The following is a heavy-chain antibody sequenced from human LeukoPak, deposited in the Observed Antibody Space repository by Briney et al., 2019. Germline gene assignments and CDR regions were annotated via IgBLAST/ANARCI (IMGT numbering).Heavy chain of an antibody. V-gene: IGHV3-15*01. CDR2: IKSKTDGGTT. D-gene: IGHD3-16*02. CDR1: GFTFSNAW. J-gene: IGHJ4*02. Sequence: TAGSLRLSCAASGFTFSNAWMSWVRLAPGKGLEWVGRIKSKTDGGTTDYAAPVKGRFTISRDDSKNTLYLQMNSLKTEDTAVYYCTTSYYDYVWGSYRYQKYYFDYWGQGTLVTVSS. CDR3: TTSYYDYVWGSYRYQKYYFDY.